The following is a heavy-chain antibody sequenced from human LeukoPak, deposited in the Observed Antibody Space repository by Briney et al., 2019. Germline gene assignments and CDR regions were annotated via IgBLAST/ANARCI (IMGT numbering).Heavy chain of an antibody. CDR1: GYTFTGYY. J-gene: IGHJ4*02. CDR2: INPNSGGT. CDR3: ARDRIVGAINLFDY. V-gene: IGHV1-2*02. Sequence: ASVKVSCKASGYTFTGYYMHWVRQAPGPGLEWMGWINPNSGGTNYTQKFQGRVTMTRATSISTAYMELSRLRPDDTAVYYCARDRIVGAINLFDYWGQGTLVTVSS. D-gene: IGHD1-26*01.